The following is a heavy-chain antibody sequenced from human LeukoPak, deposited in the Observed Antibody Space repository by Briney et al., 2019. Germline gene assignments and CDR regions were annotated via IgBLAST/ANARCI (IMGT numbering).Heavy chain of an antibody. D-gene: IGHD3-9*01. Sequence: ASVKVSCKSSGYTFTGYYMHWVRQAPGQGLEWMGWINPNTGVTNSAQKFQGRVTMTRDTSISTAYMELSRLRSDDTAVYYCARGVKHYDISTGDYTPQNWFDPWGQGTLVTVSS. CDR3: ARGVKHYDISTGDYTPQNWFDP. CDR1: GYTFTGYY. J-gene: IGHJ5*02. CDR2: INPNTGVT. V-gene: IGHV1-2*02.